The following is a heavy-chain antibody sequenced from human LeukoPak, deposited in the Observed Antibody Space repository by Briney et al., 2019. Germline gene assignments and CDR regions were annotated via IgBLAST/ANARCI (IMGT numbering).Heavy chain of an antibody. D-gene: IGHD3-22*01. V-gene: IGHV4-34*01. CDR3: ARIVYYDSSGYYPYFDY. Sequence: SETLSLTCAVYGGSFSGYYWSWIRQPPGKGLEWIGEINHSGSTNYNPSLKSRVTISVDTSKNQFSLKLSSVTAADTAVYYCARIVYYDSSGYYPYFDYWGQGTLVTVSS. J-gene: IGHJ4*02. CDR1: GGSFSGYY. CDR2: INHSGST.